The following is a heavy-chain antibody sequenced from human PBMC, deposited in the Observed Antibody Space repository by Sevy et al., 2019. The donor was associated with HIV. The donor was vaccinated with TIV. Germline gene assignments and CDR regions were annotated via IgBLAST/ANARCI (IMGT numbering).Heavy chain of an antibody. CDR2: ISYDGIKK. CDR1: GFTFSTYG. V-gene: IGHV3-30*03. Sequence: GGSLRLSCAASGFTFSTYGMHWVRQAPGKGLEWAAAISYDGIKKYYADSVKGRFTISRDNSKNTLYLEMNSLRPEDTAMYYCVRQSSRSFHFDQWGQGALVTVSS. D-gene: IGHD6-6*01. J-gene: IGHJ4*02. CDR3: VRQSSRSFHFDQ.